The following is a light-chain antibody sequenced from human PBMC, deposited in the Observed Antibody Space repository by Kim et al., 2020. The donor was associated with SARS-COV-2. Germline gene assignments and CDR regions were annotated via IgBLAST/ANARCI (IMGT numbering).Light chain of an antibody. J-gene: IGKJ2*01. V-gene: IGKV3-20*01. CDR1: QSLRSSY. CDR2: GTY. CDR3: QLYGSST. Sequence: EIVLTQSPRTLSLSPGERATLSCRASQSLRSSYLAWYQQKPGQAPRLLIYGTYSRATGIPDRFSGSGSGTDFTLTISRLEADDFAVYYCQLYGSSTCGQGTKLEI.